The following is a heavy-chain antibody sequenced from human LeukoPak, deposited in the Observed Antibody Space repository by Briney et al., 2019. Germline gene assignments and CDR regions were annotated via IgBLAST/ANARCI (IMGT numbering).Heavy chain of an antibody. D-gene: IGHD3-16*01. CDR3: ARFSGGTSRVDY. V-gene: IGHV4-4*02. CDR2: IYQSGST. CDR1: GGSISRSNW. J-gene: IGHJ4*02. Sequence: PSETLSLTCAVSGGSISRSNWCIWVRQPPGKGLEWIGEIYQSGSTNYNPSLKSRVTISADMSKNQFSLRLNSVTAADTAVYYCARFSGGTSRVDYWGQGTLVAVSS.